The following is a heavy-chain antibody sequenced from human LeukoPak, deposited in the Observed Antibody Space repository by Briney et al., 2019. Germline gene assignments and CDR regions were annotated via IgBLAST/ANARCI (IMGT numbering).Heavy chain of an antibody. CDR2: ISSSGSTI. V-gene: IGHV3-48*03. CDR1: GFTFSSYE. Sequence: PGGSLRLSCAASGFTFSSYEMNWVRQAPGKGLEWVSYISSSGSTIYYADFVKGRFTISRDNAKNSLYLQMNSLRAGDTALYYCARAKCSSTSCYGNYYYYMDVWGKGTTVTVSS. D-gene: IGHD2-2*01. J-gene: IGHJ6*03. CDR3: ARAKCSSTSCYGNYYYYMDV.